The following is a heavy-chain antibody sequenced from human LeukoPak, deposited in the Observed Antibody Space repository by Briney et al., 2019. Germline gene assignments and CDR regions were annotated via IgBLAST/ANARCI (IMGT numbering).Heavy chain of an antibody. CDR3: ARTIPYYDILTGYYTSNTNWFDP. CDR1: GGSISTYY. V-gene: IGHV4-59*01. J-gene: IGHJ5*02. CDR2: IYYSGST. D-gene: IGHD3-9*01. Sequence: SETLCLTCTVSGGSISTYYWSWIQQPPGKGLEWIGYIYYSGSTNYNPSLKSRVTISVDTSKNQFSLKLSSVTAADTAVYYCARTIPYYDILTGYYTSNTNWFDPWGQGTLVTVSS.